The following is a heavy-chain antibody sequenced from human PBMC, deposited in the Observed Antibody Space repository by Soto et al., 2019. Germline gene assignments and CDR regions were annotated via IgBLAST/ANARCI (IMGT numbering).Heavy chain of an antibody. CDR2: IYYSXSP. Sequence: XXTLSLTCTVSGGSITSSSYYCCWIRQPRGKGLEWIGXIYYSXSPYYNKSLKXXVTISVDXXKNQFSLKMSSVTAADTAVYYCASQVEMATIDNWGQGTLVTVSS. CDR1: GGSITSSSYY. CDR3: ASQVEMATIDN. V-gene: IGHV4-39*01. D-gene: IGHD5-12*01. J-gene: IGHJ4*02.